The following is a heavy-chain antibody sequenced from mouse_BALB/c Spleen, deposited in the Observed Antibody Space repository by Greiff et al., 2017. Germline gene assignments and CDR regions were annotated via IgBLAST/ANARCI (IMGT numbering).Heavy chain of an antibody. J-gene: IGHJ4*01. CDR1: GYTFTSYW. CDR3: TRKDLYAMDY. V-gene: IGHV1-5*01. CDR2: IYPGNSDT. Sequence: VQLQQSGPELVKPGASVKMSCKASGYTFTSYWMHWVKQRPGQGLEWIGAIYPGNSDTSYNQKFKGKAKLTAVTSTSTAYMELSSLTNEDSAVYYCTRKDLYAMDYWGQGTSVTVSS.